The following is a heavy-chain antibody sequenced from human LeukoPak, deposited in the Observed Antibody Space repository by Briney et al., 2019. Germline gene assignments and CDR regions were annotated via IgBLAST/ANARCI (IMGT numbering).Heavy chain of an antibody. CDR3: ARGYRSPEGCWFDP. CDR2: IIPIFGTA. Sequence: SVKVSCKASGGTFSSYAISWVRQAPGQGLEWMGGIIPIFGTANYAQKFQGRVTITADKSTSTAYMELSSLRSEDTAVYYCARGYRSPEGCWFDPWGQGTLVTVSS. V-gene: IGHV1-69*06. D-gene: IGHD5-12*01. CDR1: GGTFSSYA. J-gene: IGHJ5*02.